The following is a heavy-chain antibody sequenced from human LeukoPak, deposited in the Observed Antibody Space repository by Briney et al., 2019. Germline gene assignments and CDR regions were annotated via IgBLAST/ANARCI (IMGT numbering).Heavy chain of an antibody. CDR1: GYTFTGYY. CDR2: INPNSGGT. J-gene: IGHJ5*02. Sequence: ASVKVSCKASGYTFTGYYMHWVRQAPGQGLEWMGWINPNSGGTNYAQKFQGWVTMTRDTSISTAYMELSSLRSEDTAVYYCARARVDYYDSSGYYAWGQGTLVTVSS. V-gene: IGHV1-2*04. D-gene: IGHD3-22*01. CDR3: ARARVDYYDSSGYYA.